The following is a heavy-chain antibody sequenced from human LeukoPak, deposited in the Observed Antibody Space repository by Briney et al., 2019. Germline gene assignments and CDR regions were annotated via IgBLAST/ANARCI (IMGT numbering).Heavy chain of an antibody. D-gene: IGHD2-2*01. V-gene: IGHV3-33*01. Sequence: GRSLRLSCAASGFTFKNYGMHWVRQAPGKGLEWVAVIWYDGSNKNYADSVKGRFTISRDNSKNTLYLQMNSLRAEDTAVYYCARLPGSTGRYYMDVWGKGTTVTVSS. J-gene: IGHJ6*03. CDR3: ARLPGSTGRYYMDV. CDR2: IWYDGSNK. CDR1: GFTFKNYG.